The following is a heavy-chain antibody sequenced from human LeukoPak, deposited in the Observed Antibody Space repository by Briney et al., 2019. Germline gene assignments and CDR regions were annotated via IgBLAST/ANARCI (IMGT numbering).Heavy chain of an antibody. CDR3: ARGRAVAGIYYYYYGMDV. CDR2: IYYSGST. CDR1: GGSLSSYY. Sequence: PSETLSLTCTVSGGSLSSYYWSWLRQPPGKGLEWIGYIYYSGSTNYNPSIKSRVTISVDTSKNQFSLKLSSVTAADTAGYYCARGRAVAGIYYYYYGMDVWGQGTTVTVSS. J-gene: IGHJ6*02. D-gene: IGHD6-19*01. V-gene: IGHV4-59*01.